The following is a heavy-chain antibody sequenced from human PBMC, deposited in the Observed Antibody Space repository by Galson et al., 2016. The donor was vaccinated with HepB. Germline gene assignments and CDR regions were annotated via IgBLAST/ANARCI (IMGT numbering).Heavy chain of an antibody. Sequence: SLRLSCAASGFIFTKYWMAWVRQAPGKGLEWVANINEDGRKTYYGDSVKGRFTISRDNAKNTLYLQMNSLRAEDTAVYYCARVLGSYQSFDYWGQGTLVTVSS. CDR3: ARVLGSYQSFDY. V-gene: IGHV3-7*01. CDR1: GFIFTKYW. D-gene: IGHD1-26*01. J-gene: IGHJ4*02. CDR2: INEDGRKT.